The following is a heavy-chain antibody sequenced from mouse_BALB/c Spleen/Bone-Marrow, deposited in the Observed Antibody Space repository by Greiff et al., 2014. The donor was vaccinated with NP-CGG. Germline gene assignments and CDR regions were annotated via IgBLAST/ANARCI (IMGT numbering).Heavy chain of an antibody. CDR3: ARLDSFAY. J-gene: IGHJ3*01. CDR2: IDPANGNA. Sequence: VQLQQSGAELVKPGASVKLSCTASGFNIKDTYMHWVKQRPEQGLEWIGRIDPANGNAKYDPKFQGKATITADTSSNTAYLQLSSLTSEDTAVYYCARLDSFAYWGQGTLVTVSA. V-gene: IGHV14-3*02. CDR1: GFNIKDTY.